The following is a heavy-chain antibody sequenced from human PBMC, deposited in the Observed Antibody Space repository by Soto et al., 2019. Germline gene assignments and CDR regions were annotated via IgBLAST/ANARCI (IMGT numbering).Heavy chain of an antibody. CDR3: ARAKEYIRSSCMDD. Sequence: QTLALTCAISGDSVSSNNAAWNWIRQPPSRGLEWLGRTYYRSKWYSDYSLSVKSRITINPDTSKNQFSLQLNSVTPEDTALYYCARAKEYIRSSCMDDWGQGTKVTVCS. CDR1: GDSVSSNNAA. V-gene: IGHV6-1*01. D-gene: IGHD6-6*01. CDR2: TYYRSKWYS. J-gene: IGHJ6*01.